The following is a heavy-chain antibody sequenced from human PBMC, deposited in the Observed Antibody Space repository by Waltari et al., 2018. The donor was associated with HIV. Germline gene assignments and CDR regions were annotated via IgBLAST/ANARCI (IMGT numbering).Heavy chain of an antibody. J-gene: IGHJ4*02. CDR2: INPNSGGT. CDR1: GYPFTGYY. V-gene: IGHV1-2*06. D-gene: IGHD1-26*01. Sequence: QVQLVQSGAEGKKPGAPVKAPCQASGYPFTGYYMHWVRRAPGQGLEWMGRINPNSGGTNYAQKFQGRVTMTRDTSISTAYMELSRLRSDDTAVYYCARDGVEGATTMDYWGQGTLVTVSS. CDR3: ARDGVEGATTMDY.